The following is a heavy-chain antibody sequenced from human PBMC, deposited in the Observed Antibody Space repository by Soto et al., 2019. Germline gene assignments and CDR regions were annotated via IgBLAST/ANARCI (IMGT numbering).Heavy chain of an antibody. J-gene: IGHJ4*02. Sequence: HPGGSLRLSCAAARFTFSDYGMHWLRQAPGKGLQWLATISHHGIRTQYADSVMGRFTMYSSNLKTVVYLHFSGLRVENKAIYYCAKDWVGGRNNYQLDYWGQGTAVTVSS. V-gene: IGHV3-30*18. CDR3: AKDWVGGRNNYQLDY. D-gene: IGHD1-26*01. CDR1: RFTFSDYG. CDR2: ISHHGIRT.